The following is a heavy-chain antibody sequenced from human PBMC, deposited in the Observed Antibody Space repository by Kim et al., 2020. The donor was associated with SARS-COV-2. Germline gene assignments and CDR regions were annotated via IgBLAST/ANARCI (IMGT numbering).Heavy chain of an antibody. Sequence: YSPSLKSRVTISVARSQNRFSLKLSSVTAADTAVYYCARARSGYSYYFDYWGQGTLVTVSS. J-gene: IGHJ4*02. CDR3: ARARSGYSYYFDY. D-gene: IGHD3-3*01. V-gene: IGHV4-30-2*01.